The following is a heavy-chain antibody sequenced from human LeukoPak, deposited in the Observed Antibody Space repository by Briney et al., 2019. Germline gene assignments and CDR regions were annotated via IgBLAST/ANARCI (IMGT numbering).Heavy chain of an antibody. CDR1: GFTFTSYS. Sequence: GGSLRLSCAASGFTFTSYSMNWVRQAPGKGLEWVSGIGWNSGSIDYADSVKGRFTISRDNAKNSLYLQMNSLRVEDTAFYYCAKDNRRHYTSGPNPDSLHWGQGALVTVSS. CDR3: AKDNRRHYTSGPNPDSLH. V-gene: IGHV3-9*01. CDR2: IGWNSGSI. D-gene: IGHD6-19*01. J-gene: IGHJ4*02.